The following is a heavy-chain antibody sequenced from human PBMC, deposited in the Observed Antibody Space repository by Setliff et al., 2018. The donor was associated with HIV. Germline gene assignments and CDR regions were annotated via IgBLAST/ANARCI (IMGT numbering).Heavy chain of an antibody. V-gene: IGHV1-3*01. CDR2: IHAGNGYT. D-gene: IGHD3-10*01. Sequence: GASVKVSCKASGYTFTSYAMHWVRQAPGQRLEWMGWIHAGNGYTKYSQKFQGRVTFTRDESTSTAYMELSSLRSEDTAVYYCARGVTLVRGGRGDIWGQGTMVTVSS. J-gene: IGHJ3*02. CDR1: GYTFTSYA. CDR3: ARGVTLVRGGRGDI.